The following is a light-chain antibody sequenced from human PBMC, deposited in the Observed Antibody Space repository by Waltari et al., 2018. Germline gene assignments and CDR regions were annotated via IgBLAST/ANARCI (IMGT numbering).Light chain of an antibody. CDR2: WAS. CDR3: QQYYSMPLT. Sequence: DIVMTQSPDSLAVSLGERVSIHCKSSQSIFYSSNNKNYLAWYQQKPGQPPKLLIYWASSREFGVPKRFSGSGSGTDFTLTISGLEAEDVAIYYCQQYYSMPLTFGPGTTVEI. CDR1: QSIFYSSNNKNY. J-gene: IGKJ3*01. V-gene: IGKV4-1*01.